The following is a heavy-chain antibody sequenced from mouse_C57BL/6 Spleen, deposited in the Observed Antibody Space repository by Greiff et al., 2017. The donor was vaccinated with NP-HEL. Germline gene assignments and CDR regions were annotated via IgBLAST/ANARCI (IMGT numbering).Heavy chain of an antibody. J-gene: IGHJ3*01. CDR2: IDPSDSYT. Sequence: QVQLQQPGAELVKPGASVKLSCKASGYTFTSYWMQWVKQRPGQGLEWIGEIDPSDSYTNYTQKFTGKATMTVDTSSSTAYMQLSSLTSEDSAVYYCARRAAQAAWFAYWGQGTLVTVSA. D-gene: IGHD3-2*02. CDR3: ARRAAQAAWFAY. V-gene: IGHV1-50*01. CDR1: GYTFTSYW.